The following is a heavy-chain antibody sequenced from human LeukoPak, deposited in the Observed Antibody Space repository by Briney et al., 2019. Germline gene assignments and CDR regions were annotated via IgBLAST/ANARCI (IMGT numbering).Heavy chain of an antibody. D-gene: IGHD3-10*01. Sequence: PSETLSLTCTVSGGSISSYYWSWIRQPPGKGLEWIGYIYYSGSTNYNPSLKSRVTISVDTSKNQFSLKLSSVTAADTAVYYCARKENVYYYFDYWGQGTLVIVSS. V-gene: IGHV4-59*01. CDR2: IYYSGST. J-gene: IGHJ4*02. CDR3: ARKENVYYYFDY. CDR1: GGSISSYY.